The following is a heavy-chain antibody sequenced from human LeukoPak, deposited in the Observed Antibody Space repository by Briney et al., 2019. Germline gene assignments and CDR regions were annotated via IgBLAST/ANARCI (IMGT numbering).Heavy chain of an antibody. D-gene: IGHD3-10*01. V-gene: IGHV3-23*01. CDR3: AKSAFGGLSAQFDL. CDR2: ISGTGDST. Sequence: GSLRLSCAASGFTFSSYAMTWVRQAPGKGPDWVSAISGTGDSTYYADSVKGRFTISRDNSKNTLYLQMNSLRAEDTAVYYCAKSAFGGLSAQFDLWGQGTLVTVSS. J-gene: IGHJ5*02. CDR1: GFTFSSYA.